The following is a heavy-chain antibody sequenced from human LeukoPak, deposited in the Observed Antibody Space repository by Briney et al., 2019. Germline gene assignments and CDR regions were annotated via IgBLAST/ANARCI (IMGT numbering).Heavy chain of an antibody. CDR1: GVSFSTYS. V-gene: IGHV3-7*01. Sequence: GGSLRLSCAASGVSFSTYSMTWVRQPPGKGLEWVANIKQDGSEKYYVDSVKGRFTISRDNAKNSLYLQMNSLRAEDTAVYYCARDGSSSCRYWGQGTLVTVSS. J-gene: IGHJ4*02. CDR2: IKQDGSEK. CDR3: ARDGSSSCRY. D-gene: IGHD6-13*01.